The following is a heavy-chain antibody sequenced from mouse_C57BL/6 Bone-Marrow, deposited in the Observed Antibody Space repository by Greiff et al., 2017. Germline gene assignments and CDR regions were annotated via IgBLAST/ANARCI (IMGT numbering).Heavy chain of an antibody. CDR1: GFTFSSYA. D-gene: IGHD2-5*01. Sequence: EVQGVESGGGLVKPGGSLKLSCAASGFTFSSYAMSWVRQTPEKRLEWVATISDGGSYTYYPDNVKGRFPISRDNAKNNLYLQMSHLTSEDTAMYYCTRHYSTIFDYWGQGTTLTVSS. J-gene: IGHJ2*01. V-gene: IGHV5-4*01. CDR2: ISDGGSYT. CDR3: TRHYSTIFDY.